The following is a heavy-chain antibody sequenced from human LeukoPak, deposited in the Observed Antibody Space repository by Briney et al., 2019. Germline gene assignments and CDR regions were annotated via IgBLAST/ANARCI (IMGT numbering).Heavy chain of an antibody. J-gene: IGHJ5*02. CDR3: AKDPSAANNP. D-gene: IGHD4/OR15-4a*01. CDR1: GFTFSSYA. CDR2: IWYDGSNK. Sequence: GGSLRLSCAASGFTFSSYAMHWVRQAPGKGLEWVAVIWYDGSNKYYADSVKGRFAISRDNSKNTLYLQMNSLRAEDTAVYYCAKDPSAANNPWGQGTLVTVSS. V-gene: IGHV3-33*06.